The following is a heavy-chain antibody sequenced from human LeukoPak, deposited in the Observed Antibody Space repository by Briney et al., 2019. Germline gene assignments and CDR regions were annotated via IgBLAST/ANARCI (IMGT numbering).Heavy chain of an antibody. J-gene: IGHJ4*02. CDR1: GGSISSYY. Sequence: SETLSLTCTVSGGSISSYYWSWIRQPPGKGLEWIGYIYYSGTTNYNPSLKSRVTISVDTSKNQFSLKLSSETAADTAVYYCARGVYIAAAQYGYWGQGTLVTVSS. V-gene: IGHV4-59*01. D-gene: IGHD6-13*01. CDR3: ARGVYIAAAQYGY. CDR2: IYYSGTT.